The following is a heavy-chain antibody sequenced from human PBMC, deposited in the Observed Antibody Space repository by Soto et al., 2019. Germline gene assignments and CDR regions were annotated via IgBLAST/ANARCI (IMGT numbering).Heavy chain of an antibody. Sequence: ASVKVSCKASGYTLTTHYLHSVRQAPGQGPQWMGIINPSGGITNDAQKYQDRVTMTSDTSTSTVNMRLSSLRSEDTAVYYCARGISTTRYYYYYGMDVWGQGTTVTVSS. V-gene: IGHV1-46*01. J-gene: IGHJ6*02. CDR1: GYTLTTHY. CDR3: ARGISTTRYYYYYGMDV. CDR2: INPSGGIT. D-gene: IGHD2-2*01.